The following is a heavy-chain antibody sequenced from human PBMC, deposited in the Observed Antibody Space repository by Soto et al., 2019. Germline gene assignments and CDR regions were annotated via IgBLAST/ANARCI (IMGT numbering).Heavy chain of an antibody. D-gene: IGHD1-26*01. CDR2: IYHSGST. CDR1: GYSISSGYY. J-gene: IGHJ4*02. V-gene: IGHV4-38-2*02. Sequence: SETLSLTCTVSGYSISSGYYWGWIRQPPGKGLEWIGSIYHSGSTYYNPSLKSRVTISVDTSKNQFSLKLSSVTAADTAVYYCARDLPSYSLDYWGQGTLVTVSS. CDR3: ARDLPSYSLDY.